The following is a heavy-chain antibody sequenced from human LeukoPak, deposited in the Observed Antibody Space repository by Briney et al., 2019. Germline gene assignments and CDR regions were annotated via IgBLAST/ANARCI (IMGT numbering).Heavy chain of an antibody. D-gene: IGHD3-9*01. CDR3: ASGLGNYDILTGYYTYVGQFQH. CDR2: IYYSGST. V-gene: IGHV4-39*07. J-gene: IGHJ1*01. Sequence: NSSETLSLTCTVSGGSISSSSYYWGWIRQPPGKGLEWIGSIYYSGSTYYNPSLKSRVTISVDTSKNQFSLKLSSVTAADTAVYYCASGLGNYDILTGYYTYVGQFQHWGQGTLVTVSS. CDR1: GGSISSSSYY.